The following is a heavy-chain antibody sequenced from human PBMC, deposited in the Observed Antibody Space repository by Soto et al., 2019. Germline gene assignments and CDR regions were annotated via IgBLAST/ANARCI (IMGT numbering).Heavy chain of an antibody. CDR3: ARERWENWPAVAH. V-gene: IGHV4-4*07. CDR1: GDSISDFS. Sequence: QVQQLESGPGLVKPWATLSLTCTVSGDSISDFSWSWIRQPPGKGLEWIGRITVNGNTQYNPSFSSRVSTSVDTYRIQFSLNIKSATAADTALYYGARERWENWPAVAHWGRGTLGSDCS. D-gene: IGHD1-1*01. CDR2: ITVNGNT. J-gene: IGHJ1*01.